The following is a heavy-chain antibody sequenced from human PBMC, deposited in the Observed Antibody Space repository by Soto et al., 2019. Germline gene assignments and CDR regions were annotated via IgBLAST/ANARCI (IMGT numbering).Heavy chain of an antibody. Sequence: QVQLVESGGGVVQPGRSLRLSCAASGFTFSSYGMHWVRQAPGKGLEWVAVIWYDGSNKYYADSVKGRFTISRDNSKNTLYLEMDSLRAEDTALDYWGRERDVDKVSNVDYWGQGTLGTVSP. CDR2: IWYDGSNK. CDR1: GFTFSSYG. D-gene: IGHD5-12*01. CDR3: GRERDVDKVSNVDY. J-gene: IGHJ4*02. V-gene: IGHV3-33*01.